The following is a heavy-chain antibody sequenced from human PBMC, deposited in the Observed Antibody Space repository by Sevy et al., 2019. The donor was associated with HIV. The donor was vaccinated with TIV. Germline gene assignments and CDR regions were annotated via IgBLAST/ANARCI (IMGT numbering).Heavy chain of an antibody. J-gene: IGHJ4*02. CDR2: ISTFNGDT. V-gene: IGHV1-18*01. CDR3: ARAYCSGGRCYSLAY. CDR1: GYTFTTYG. D-gene: IGHD2-15*01. Sequence: ASVKASCKASGYTFTTYGVTWVRQAPGQGLQWMGWISTFNGDTNSAQKLQGRVTMTTDTSTSTAYMELRSLRSDDTAVYYCARAYCSGGRCYSLAYWGQGTLVTVSS.